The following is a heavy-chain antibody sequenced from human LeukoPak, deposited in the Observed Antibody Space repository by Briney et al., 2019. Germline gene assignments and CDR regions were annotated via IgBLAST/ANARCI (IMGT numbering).Heavy chain of an antibody. J-gene: IGHJ4*02. Sequence: SETLSLTCTVSGGSISSSSYYWGWIRQPPGKGLEWIGRIYTSGSTNYNPSLKSRVTISVDTSKNQFSLKLSSVTAADTAVYYCARDSSGWYLAGYFDYWGQGTLVTVSS. CDR1: GGSISSSSYY. CDR3: ARDSSGWYLAGYFDY. V-gene: IGHV4-39*07. CDR2: IYTSGST. D-gene: IGHD6-19*01.